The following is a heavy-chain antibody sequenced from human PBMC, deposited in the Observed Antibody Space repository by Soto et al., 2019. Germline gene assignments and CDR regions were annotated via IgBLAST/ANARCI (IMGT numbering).Heavy chain of an antibody. CDR1: GFTFSSYG. V-gene: IGHV3-30*02. J-gene: IGHJ4*02. D-gene: IGHD3-10*01. Sequence: PGGSLRLSCAASGFTFSSYGMHWVRQAPGKGLEWVAVIWYDGSNKYYADSVKGRFTISRDNSKNTLYLQMNSLRAEDTAVYYCAKDHYYGSGSSERNFDYWGQGTLVTVSS. CDR3: AKDHYYGSGSSERNFDY. CDR2: IWYDGSNK.